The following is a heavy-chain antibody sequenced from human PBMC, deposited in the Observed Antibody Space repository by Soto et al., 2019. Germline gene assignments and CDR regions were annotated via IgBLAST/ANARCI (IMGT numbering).Heavy chain of an antibody. Sequence: QVQLQESGPGLVKPSQTLSLTCTVSGGSISSGGYYWSWIRQHPGKGLEWIGYIYYSGSTYNNPSLKRRVTISVDTSKNQFSLKLSSVTAADTAVYYCARERNGSGSYYPFDPWGQGTLVTVSS. J-gene: IGHJ5*02. D-gene: IGHD3-10*01. CDR1: GGSISSGGYY. V-gene: IGHV4-31*03. CDR2: IYYSGST. CDR3: ARERNGSGSYYPFDP.